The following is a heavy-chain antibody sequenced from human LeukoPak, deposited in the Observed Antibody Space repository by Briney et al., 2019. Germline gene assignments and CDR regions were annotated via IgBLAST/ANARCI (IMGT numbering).Heavy chain of an antibody. CDR1: GFTFSSYT. D-gene: IGHD5-18*01. CDR2: IKQDGSEK. Sequence: GGSLRLSCAASGFTFSSYTMNWVRQAPGKGLEWVANIKQDGSEKYYVDSVKDRFTISRDNAKNSLYLQMNSLRAEDTAVYYCARASDTAMVYIGYFDYWGQGTLVTVSS. J-gene: IGHJ4*02. V-gene: IGHV3-7*01. CDR3: ARASDTAMVYIGYFDY.